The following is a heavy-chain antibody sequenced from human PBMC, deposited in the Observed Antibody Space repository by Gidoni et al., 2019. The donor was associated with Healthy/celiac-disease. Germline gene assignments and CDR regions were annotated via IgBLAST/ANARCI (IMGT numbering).Heavy chain of an antibody. V-gene: IGHV6-1*01. J-gene: IGHJ6*02. CDR2: TNYRSKWYH. D-gene: IGHD6-19*01. Sequence: QVQLHQSGPGLVKPSQTLSLPCAISGDSASSNSAAGNWIRQSPSTGLGWLGRTNYRSKWYHDYAVSVKSRVTINPDTSKNQFSLQLNSVTPEDTAVYYCARGWLFYGMDVWGQGTTVTVSS. CDR3: ARGWLFYGMDV. CDR1: GDSASSNSAA.